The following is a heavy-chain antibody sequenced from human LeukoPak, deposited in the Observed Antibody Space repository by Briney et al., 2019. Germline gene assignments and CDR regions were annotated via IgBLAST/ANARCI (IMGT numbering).Heavy chain of an antibody. J-gene: IGHJ3*02. CDR1: GFTFDDYA. V-gene: IGHV3-9*01. D-gene: IGHD2-15*01. CDR3: AKELFNAAGAFDI. Sequence: PGGSLRLSCAASGFTFDDYAMHWVRQAPGKGLEWVSGISWNSGTIGYADSVKGRFTISRDNAKNSLYLQMNSLRAEDTALYYCAKELFNAAGAFDIWGQGTMVTVSS. CDR2: ISWNSGTI.